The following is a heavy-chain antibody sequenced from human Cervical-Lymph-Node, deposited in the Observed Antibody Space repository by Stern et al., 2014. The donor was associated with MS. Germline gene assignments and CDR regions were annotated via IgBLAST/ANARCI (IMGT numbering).Heavy chain of an antibody. J-gene: IGHJ6*02. V-gene: IGHV6-1*01. D-gene: IGHD7-27*01. CDR1: GDSVSANSAA. Sequence: QVQLQQSGPGLVKPSQTLSLTCAISGDSVSANSAAWNWIRQSPSGGLEGLGRSDYRSKWFYDDAVSVKSRISINADSSKNQFSLQLSSVTPEDTAVYVCGRAPFRLTAYYYYYSGVDVWGQGTPVTVSS. CDR2: SDYRSKWFY. CDR3: GRAPFRLTAYYYYYSGVDV.